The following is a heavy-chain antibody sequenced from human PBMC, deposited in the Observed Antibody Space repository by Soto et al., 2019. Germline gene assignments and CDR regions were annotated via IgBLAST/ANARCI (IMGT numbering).Heavy chain of an antibody. D-gene: IGHD2-2*01. V-gene: IGHV1-18*01. J-gene: IGHJ5*02. CDR2: ISAYNGNT. Sequence: QVQLVQSGAEVKKPGASVKVSCKASGYTFTSYGISWVRQAPGQGLEWMGWISAYNGNTNYAQKLQGRVTMTTDTSPSPVYMELRSLRSDDTAVYYCARDSVYCISTSCYHNWFDPWGQGTLVTVSS. CDR1: GYTFTSYG. CDR3: ARDSVYCISTSCYHNWFDP.